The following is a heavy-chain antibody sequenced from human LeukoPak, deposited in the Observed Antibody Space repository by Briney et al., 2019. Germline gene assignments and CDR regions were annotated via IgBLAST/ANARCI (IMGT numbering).Heavy chain of an antibody. Sequence: ASVKVSCKASGYTFTSYGISWVRQAPGQGLEWMGWISAYNGNTNYAQKLQGRVTMTTDTSTSTAYMELRSLRSDDTAVFYCARSREQLWSPIPPTYFDYWGQGTLVTVSS. CDR1: GYTFTSYG. CDR2: ISAYNGNT. V-gene: IGHV1-18*01. D-gene: IGHD5-18*01. CDR3: ARSREQLWSPIPPTYFDY. J-gene: IGHJ4*02.